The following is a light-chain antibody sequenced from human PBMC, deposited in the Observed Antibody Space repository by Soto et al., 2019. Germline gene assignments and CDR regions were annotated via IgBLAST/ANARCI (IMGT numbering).Light chain of an antibody. Sequence: QSVLTQPPSASGTPGQRVTISCSGSSSNIGSNPVIWYQQFPGTAPKLLMYSNNQRPSGVPDRFSGSKSGTSASLAISGLQSEDEAEYHCAAWDASLYGPVFGGGTKLTVL. V-gene: IGLV1-44*01. CDR1: SSNIGSNP. J-gene: IGLJ2*01. CDR3: AAWDASLYGPV. CDR2: SNN.